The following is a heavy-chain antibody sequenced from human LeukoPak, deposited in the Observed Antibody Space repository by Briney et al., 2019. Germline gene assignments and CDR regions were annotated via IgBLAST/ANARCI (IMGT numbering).Heavy chain of an antibody. V-gene: IGHV1-69*05. CDR3: ARDLIAAAGNFDY. CDR1: GGTFSSYA. Sequence: GASVKVSCKASGGTFSSYAISWVRQAPGQGLEWMGGIIPIFGTANYAQKFQRRVTITTDESTSTAYMELSSLRSEDTAVYYCARDLIAAAGNFDYWGQGTLVTVSS. CDR2: IIPIFGTA. D-gene: IGHD6-13*01. J-gene: IGHJ4*02.